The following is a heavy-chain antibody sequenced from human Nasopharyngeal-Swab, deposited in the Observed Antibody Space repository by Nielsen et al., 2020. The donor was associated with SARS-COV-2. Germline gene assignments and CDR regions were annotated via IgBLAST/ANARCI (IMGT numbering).Heavy chain of an antibody. CDR3: ATYGYGSYYYYYMDV. V-gene: IGHV4-39*01. Sequence: SETLSLTCTVSGGSMSSSSYYWVWIRQPPGKGLEWIGSIYYSGSTYYNPSLKSRVTISVDTSKNQFSLKLSSVTAADTVVYYCATYGYGSYYYYYMDVWGKGTTVTVSS. CDR2: IYYSGST. J-gene: IGHJ6*03. D-gene: IGHD5-18*01. CDR1: GGSMSSSSYY.